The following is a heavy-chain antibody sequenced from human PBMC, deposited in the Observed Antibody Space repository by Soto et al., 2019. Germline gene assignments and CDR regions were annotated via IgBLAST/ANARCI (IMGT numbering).Heavy chain of an antibody. V-gene: IGHV3-53*01. J-gene: IGHJ4*02. CDR1: GFTVSSNY. CDR3: ALLHTSSGDY. D-gene: IGHD6-6*01. CDR2: IYSDGST. Sequence: VQLVESGGGLMQPGGSLRLSCAASGFTVSSNYMNWVRQAPGKGLEWVSVIYSDGSTYYTDSVKGRFTISRGNSKNTLYLQMDSLRAEDTAVYYCALLHTSSGDYWGQGTLVTVSS.